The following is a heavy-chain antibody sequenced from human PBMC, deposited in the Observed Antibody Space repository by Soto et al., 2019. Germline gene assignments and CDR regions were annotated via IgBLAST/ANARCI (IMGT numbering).Heavy chain of an antibody. J-gene: IGHJ6*02. CDR1: GFTFSSYG. CDR2: ISYDGSNK. V-gene: IGHV3-30*18. D-gene: IGHD6-13*01. Sequence: GGSLRLSCAASGFTFSSYGMHWVRQAPGKGLEWVAVISYDGSNKYYADSVKGRFTISRDNSKNTLYLQMNSLRAEDTAVYYCAKEEIGHSSSWYPYYYGMDVWGQGTTVTVSS. CDR3: AKEEIGHSSSWYPYYYGMDV.